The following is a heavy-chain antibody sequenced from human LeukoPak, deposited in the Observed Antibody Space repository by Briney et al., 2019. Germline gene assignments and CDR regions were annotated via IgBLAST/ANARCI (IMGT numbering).Heavy chain of an antibody. CDR2: IRSKAYGGTT. D-gene: IGHD1-7*01. CDR3: SIWNYGGPQMNY. J-gene: IGHJ4*02. Sequence: GGSLRLSCTGSGFTFSDDAMSWVRQAPGKGLEWVALIRSKAYGGTTEYAASEKGRFTISRDDSKSIAYLQMNSLKTEDTAVYYCSIWNYGGPQMNYWGQGTLVTVSS. V-gene: IGHV3-49*04. CDR1: GFTFSDDA.